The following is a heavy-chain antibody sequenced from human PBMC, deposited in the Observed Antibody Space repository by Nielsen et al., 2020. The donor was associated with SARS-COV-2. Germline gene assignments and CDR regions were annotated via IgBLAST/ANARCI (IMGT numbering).Heavy chain of an antibody. CDR1: GGPISSGGYY. V-gene: IGHV4-31*03. CDR2: IYYSGGT. D-gene: IGHD3-3*01. Sequence: SETLSLTCTVSGGPISSGGYYWSWIRQHPGKGLEWIGYIYYSGGTYYNPSLKSRVTISVDTSKNQFSLKLSSVTAAGTAVYYCARGTKKYYDFWSGPIHYFDYWGQGTLVTVSS. J-gene: IGHJ4*02. CDR3: ARGTKKYYDFWSGPIHYFDY.